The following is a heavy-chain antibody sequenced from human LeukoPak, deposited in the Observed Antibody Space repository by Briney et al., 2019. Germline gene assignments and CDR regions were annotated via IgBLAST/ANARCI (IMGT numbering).Heavy chain of an antibody. V-gene: IGHV3-7*01. D-gene: IGHD1-20*01. CDR3: ARDRISGTDY. CDR2: IKQDGSEK. J-gene: IGHJ4*02. CDR1: GFTSSSFW. Sequence: GGSLRLSCAASGFTSSSFWMSWVRQAPGKGLEWVASIKQDGSEKKYVDSVEGRFTISRDNARNTLHLQMNSLRADDTAVYYCARDRISGTDYWGQGTRVAVSS.